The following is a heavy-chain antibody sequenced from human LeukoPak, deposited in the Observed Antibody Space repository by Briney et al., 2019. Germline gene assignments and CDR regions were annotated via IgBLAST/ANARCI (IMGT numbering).Heavy chain of an antibody. D-gene: IGHD3-16*02. Sequence: SETLSLTCTVSGGSISSSSYYWGWIRQPPGKGLEWIGSIYYSGSTYYNPSLKSRVTISVDTSKNQFSLKLSSVTAADTAMYYCARLTITFGGVIVYFDYWGQGTLVTVSS. CDR2: IYYSGST. CDR3: ARLTITFGGVIVYFDY. CDR1: GGSISSSSYY. J-gene: IGHJ4*02. V-gene: IGHV4-39*01.